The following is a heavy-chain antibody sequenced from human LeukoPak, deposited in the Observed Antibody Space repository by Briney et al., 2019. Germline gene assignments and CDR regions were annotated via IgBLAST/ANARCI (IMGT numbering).Heavy chain of an antibody. CDR2: IYYSGST. J-gene: IGHJ5*02. V-gene: IGHV4-59*01. Sequence: PSETLSLTCTVSGGSISSYYWSWIRQPPGKGLEWIGYIYYSGSTNYNPSLKSRVTISVDTSKNQFSLKLSSVTAADTAVYYCARAPGIAAAGTGWFDPWGQGTLVTVSS. CDR3: ARAPGIAAAGTGWFDP. D-gene: IGHD6-13*01. CDR1: GGSISSYY.